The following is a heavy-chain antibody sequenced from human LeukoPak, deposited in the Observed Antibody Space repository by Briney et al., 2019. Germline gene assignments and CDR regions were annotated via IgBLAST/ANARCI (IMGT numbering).Heavy chain of an antibody. V-gene: IGHV1-8*01. CDR2: MNPNSGNT. D-gene: IGHD6-6*01. J-gene: IGHJ1*01. Sequence: ASVKVSCKASGYTFTSYDINWVQQATGQGLEWMGWMNPNSGNTGYAQKFQGRVTMTRNTSISTAYMELSSLRSEDTAVYYCARVGGIAARRSGYFQHWGQGTLVTVSS. CDR3: ARVGGIAARRSGYFQH. CDR1: GYTFTSYD.